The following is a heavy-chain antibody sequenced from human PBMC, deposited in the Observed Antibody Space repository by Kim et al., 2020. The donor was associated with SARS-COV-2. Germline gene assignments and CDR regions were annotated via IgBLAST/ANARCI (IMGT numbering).Heavy chain of an antibody. CDR2: IKQDGSEK. Sequence: GGSLRLSCAASGFTFSSYWMSWVRQAPGKGLEWVANIKQDGSEKYYVDSVKGRFTISRDNAKNSLYLQMNSLRAEDTAVYYCARRGGYCSGGSCYPIDSWGQRTLVTVSS. CDR3: ARRGGYCSGGSCYPIDS. V-gene: IGHV3-7*01. J-gene: IGHJ4*02. CDR1: GFTFSSYW. D-gene: IGHD2-15*01.